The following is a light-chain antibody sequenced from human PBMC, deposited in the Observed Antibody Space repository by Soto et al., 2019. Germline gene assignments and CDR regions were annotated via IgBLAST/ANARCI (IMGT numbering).Light chain of an antibody. Sequence: DIQITQSPSTLSGSVGDRFTITCRASQTISSWLAWYQQKPGKAPKLLIYKASTLKSGVPSRFSGSGSGTEFTLTTSSLQPDDFATYYCQHYNSYSEAFGQGTKVDIK. J-gene: IGKJ1*01. CDR1: QTISSW. V-gene: IGKV1-5*03. CDR2: KAS. CDR3: QHYNSYSEA.